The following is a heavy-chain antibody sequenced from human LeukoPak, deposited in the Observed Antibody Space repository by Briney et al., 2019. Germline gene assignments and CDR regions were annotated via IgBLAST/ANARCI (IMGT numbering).Heavy chain of an antibody. CDR1: GGSFSGYY. Sequence: PSETLSLTCAVYGGSFSGYYWSWIRQPPGKGLEWIWEINHSGSTNYNPSLKSRVTISVDTSKNQFSLKLSSVTAADTAVYYCARGLHIVLMVYALNWFDPWGQGTLVTVSS. V-gene: IGHV4-34*01. CDR2: INHSGST. D-gene: IGHD2-8*01. CDR3: ARGLHIVLMVYALNWFDP. J-gene: IGHJ5*02.